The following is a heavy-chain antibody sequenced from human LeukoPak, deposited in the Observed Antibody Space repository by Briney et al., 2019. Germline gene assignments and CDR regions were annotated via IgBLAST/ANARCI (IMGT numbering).Heavy chain of an antibody. Sequence: ASVKVSCKASGGTFSSYAISWVRQAPGQGLEWMGGIIPIFGTADYAQKFQGRVTITADESTSTAYMELSSLRSEDTAVYYCASFNFSSSWFRWFDPWGQGTLVTVSS. CDR2: IIPIFGTA. D-gene: IGHD6-13*01. J-gene: IGHJ5*02. CDR3: ASFNFSSSWFRWFDP. CDR1: GGTFSSYA. V-gene: IGHV1-69*13.